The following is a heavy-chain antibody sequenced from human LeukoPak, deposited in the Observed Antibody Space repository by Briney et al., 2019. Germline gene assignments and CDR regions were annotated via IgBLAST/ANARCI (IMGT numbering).Heavy chain of an antibody. CDR1: GFTFSSYG. V-gene: IGHV3-30*02. Sequence: GGSLRLSCAASGFTFSSYGMHWVRQAPGKGLEWVAFIRYDGSNKNYADSVKGRFTISRDNSKNTLYLQMNSLRAEDTAVYYCATSRPRGITIFGVGGDYWGQGTLVTVSS. CDR3: ATSRPRGITIFGVGGDY. D-gene: IGHD3-3*01. CDR2: IRYDGSNK. J-gene: IGHJ4*02.